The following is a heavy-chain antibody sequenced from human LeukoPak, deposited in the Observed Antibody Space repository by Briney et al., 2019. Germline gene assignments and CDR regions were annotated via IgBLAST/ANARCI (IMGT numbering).Heavy chain of an antibody. V-gene: IGHV5-51*01. CDR1: GYSFTSYW. CDR2: IYPGDSDT. CDR3: ARHFHHYYMDV. Sequence: GGSLRLSCKGSGYSFTSYWIGWVRQMPRKGLEWMGIIYPGDSDTRYSPSFQGQVTISADKSISTAYLQWSSLKASDTAIYYCARHFHHYYMDVWGKGTTVTVSS. J-gene: IGHJ6*03.